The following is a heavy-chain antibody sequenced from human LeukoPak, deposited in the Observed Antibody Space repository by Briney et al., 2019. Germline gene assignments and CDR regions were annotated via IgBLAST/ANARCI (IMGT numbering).Heavy chain of an antibody. CDR3: ARGDNTGYVY. D-gene: IGHD5-12*01. CDR2: INHSGST. CDR1: GGSFSGYY. V-gene: IGHV4-34*01. J-gene: IGHJ4*02. Sequence: SETLSLTCAVYGGSFSGYYWSWIRQPPGKGLEWIGEINHSGSTHYNPSLKSRVTISVDTSKSQFSLEVSSVTAADTAVYYCARGDNTGYVYWGQGTLVTVSS.